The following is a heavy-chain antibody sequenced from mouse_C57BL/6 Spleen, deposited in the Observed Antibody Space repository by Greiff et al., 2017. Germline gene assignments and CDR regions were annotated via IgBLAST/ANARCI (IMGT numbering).Heavy chain of an antibody. CDR2: INPSSGYT. V-gene: IGHV1-7*01. D-gene: IGHD3-2*01. Sequence: VQLKESGAELAKPGASVKLSCKASGYTFTSYWMHWVNQRPGQGLEWIGYINPSSGYTKYNQKFKDKATLTADKSSSTAYMQLSSLTYEDSAVYYCARSRQPTFFAYWGQGTLVTVSA. J-gene: IGHJ3*01. CDR1: GYTFTSYW. CDR3: ARSRQPTFFAY.